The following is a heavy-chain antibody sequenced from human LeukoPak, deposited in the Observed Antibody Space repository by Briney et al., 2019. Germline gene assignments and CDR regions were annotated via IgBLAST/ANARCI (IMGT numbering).Heavy chain of an antibody. CDR2: ISSSSSYI. V-gene: IGHV3-21*01. J-gene: IGHJ4*02. CDR1: GFTFSSYS. CDR3: ARAVASTELGVY. Sequence: PGGSLRLSCAASGFTFSSYSMNWVRQAPGKGLEWVSSISSSSSYIYYADSVKGRFTISRDNAKNSLYLQMNSLRAEDTAVYYCARAVASTELGVYWGQGTLVTVSS. D-gene: IGHD6-19*01.